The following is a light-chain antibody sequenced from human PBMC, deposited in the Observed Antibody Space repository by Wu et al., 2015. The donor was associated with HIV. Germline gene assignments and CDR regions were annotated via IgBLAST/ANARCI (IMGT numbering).Light chain of an antibody. V-gene: IGKV3-20*01. J-gene: IGKJ5*01. CDR1: QSVSASY. CDR2: GAS. CDR3: QQYGDSPVT. Sequence: ENMLTQSPGTLSLSPGQRATLSCRSSQSVSASYMAWYQKRPGQAPRLLVYGASKRATGIPDRFGGSGSGTDFTLIINRLEPEDFAVYCCQQYGDSPVTFGQGTRLE.